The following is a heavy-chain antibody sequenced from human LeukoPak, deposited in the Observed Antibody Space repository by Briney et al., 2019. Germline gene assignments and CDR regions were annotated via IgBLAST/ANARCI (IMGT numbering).Heavy chain of an antibody. Sequence: GGSLRLSCAASGFTFTGYEMNWVRQAPGKGLEWVSYISSSGSDIYYADSVKGRFTISRDNAKNSLYLQMNSLRAEDTAVYFCAREDTVDAPDTWGQGTMVTVSS. CDR2: ISSSGSDI. CDR3: AREDTVDAPDT. CDR1: GFTFTGYE. V-gene: IGHV3-48*03. D-gene: IGHD4-17*01. J-gene: IGHJ3*02.